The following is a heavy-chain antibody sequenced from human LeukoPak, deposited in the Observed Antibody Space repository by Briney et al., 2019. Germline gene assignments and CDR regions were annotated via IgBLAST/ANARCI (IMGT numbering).Heavy chain of an antibody. CDR2: IYYSGST. Sequence: PSETLSLTCTVSGGSISSSSYYWGWIRQPPGKGLEWIGSIYYSGSTYYNPSLKSRVTISVDTSKNQFSLKLSSVTAADTAVYYCATSAPFLEYHPWGQGTLVTVSS. V-gene: IGHV4-39*01. CDR1: GGSISSSSYY. D-gene: IGHD3-3*01. J-gene: IGHJ5*02. CDR3: ATSAPFLEYHP.